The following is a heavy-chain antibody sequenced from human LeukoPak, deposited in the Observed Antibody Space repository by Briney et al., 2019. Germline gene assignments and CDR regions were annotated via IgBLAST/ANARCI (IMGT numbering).Heavy chain of an antibody. D-gene: IGHD6-19*01. CDR1: GFTCSSYS. CDR3: ARDGLAHFDY. CDR2: ISSSSSYI. J-gene: IGHJ4*02. Sequence: GGSLRLSCAASGFTCSSYSMNWVRQAPGKGLEWVSSISSSSSYIYYADSVKGRFTISRDNAKKSLYLQMNSLRAEDTAVYYCARDGLAHFDYWGQGTLVTVAS. V-gene: IGHV3-21*01.